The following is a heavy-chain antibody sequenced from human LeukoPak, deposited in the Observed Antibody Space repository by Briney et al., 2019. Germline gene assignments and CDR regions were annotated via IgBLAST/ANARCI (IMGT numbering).Heavy chain of an antibody. V-gene: IGHV3-7*01. CDR3: ATLNGPLFEY. CDR2: IHQHGNEK. Sequence: GVSLRLSCAASGFTFSDYWMSWVRQAPGKGLEWVASIHQHGNEKYFVDSVRGRFTISRDNAKNSLYLQMSSLRAEDTAVYYCATLNGPLFEYWGQGTLVTVSS. CDR1: GFTFSDYW. D-gene: IGHD2-8*01. J-gene: IGHJ4*02.